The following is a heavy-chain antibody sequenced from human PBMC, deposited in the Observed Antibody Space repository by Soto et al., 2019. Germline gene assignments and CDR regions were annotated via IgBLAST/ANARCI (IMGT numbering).Heavy chain of an antibody. V-gene: IGHV4-30-4*01. CDR3: ARDLFPGSGSSDYYYGMDV. Sequence: SETLSLTCTVSGGSISSGDYYWSWIRQPPGKGLEWIGYIYYSGSTYYNPSLKSRVTISVDTSKNQFSLKLSSVTAADTAVYYCARDLFPGSGSSDYYYGMDVWGQGTTVTVSS. D-gene: IGHD1-26*01. J-gene: IGHJ6*02. CDR1: GGSISSGDYY. CDR2: IYYSGST.